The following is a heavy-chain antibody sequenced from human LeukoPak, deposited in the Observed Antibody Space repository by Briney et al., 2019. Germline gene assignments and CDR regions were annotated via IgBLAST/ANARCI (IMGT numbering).Heavy chain of an antibody. CDR2: IWYDGSHK. CDR3: ARAREGFYGPFDY. Sequence: GRSLRLSCAASGFTFSSYGMHWVRQAPGKGLEWEAVIWYDGSHKYYADSVKGRFTISRDNSKNSLYLQMNSLRAEDTAVYYCARAREGFYGPFDYWGQGTLLTVSS. J-gene: IGHJ4*02. D-gene: IGHD2/OR15-2a*01. V-gene: IGHV3-33*01. CDR1: GFTFSSYG.